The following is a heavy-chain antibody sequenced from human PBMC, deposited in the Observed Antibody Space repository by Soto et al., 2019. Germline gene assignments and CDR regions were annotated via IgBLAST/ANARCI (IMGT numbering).Heavy chain of an antibody. J-gene: IGHJ6*02. D-gene: IGHD1-7*01. CDR2: ISAYNGNT. V-gene: IGHV1-18*01. Sequence: ASVKVSCKASGYTFTSYGISWVRQAPGQGLEWMGWISAYNGNTNYAQKLQGRVTMTTDTSTSTAYMELRSLRSDDTAVYYCARDITGTTQYDYYYGMDVWGQGTTVTVSS. CDR1: GYTFTSYG. CDR3: ARDITGTTQYDYYYGMDV.